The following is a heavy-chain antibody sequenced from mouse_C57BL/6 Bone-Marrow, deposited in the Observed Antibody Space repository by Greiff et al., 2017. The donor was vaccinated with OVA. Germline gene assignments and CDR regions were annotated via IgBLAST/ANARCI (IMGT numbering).Heavy chain of an antibody. CDR2: INPYNGGT. V-gene: IGHV1-19*01. Sequence: VQLQQSGPVLVKPGASVKMSCKASGYTFTDYYMNWVKQSHGKSLEWIGVINPYNGGTSYNQKFKGKATLTVDKSSSTAYMALNSLTSEDSAVYYCARWRYYGSSYGYWGQGTTLTVSS. CDR1: GYTFTDYY. D-gene: IGHD1-1*01. J-gene: IGHJ2*01. CDR3: ARWRYYGSSYGY.